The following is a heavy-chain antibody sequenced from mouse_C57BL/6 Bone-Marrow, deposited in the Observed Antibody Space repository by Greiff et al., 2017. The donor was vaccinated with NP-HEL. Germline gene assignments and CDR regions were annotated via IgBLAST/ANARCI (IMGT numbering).Heavy chain of an antibody. V-gene: IGHV14-4*01. Sequence: VQLQQSGAELVRPGASVKLSCTASGFNIKDDYMHWVKQRPEQGLEWIGWIDPENGDTEYASKFQGKATITADTSSITAYLQLSSLTSEDTAVYYCTIYYDYPYYAMDYWGQGTSVTVSS. J-gene: IGHJ4*01. CDR3: TIYYDYPYYAMDY. CDR1: GFNIKDDY. CDR2: IDPENGDT. D-gene: IGHD2-4*01.